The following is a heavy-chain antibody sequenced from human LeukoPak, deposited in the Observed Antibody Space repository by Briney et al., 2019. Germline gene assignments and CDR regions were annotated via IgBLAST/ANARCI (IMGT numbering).Heavy chain of an antibody. Sequence: SETLSLTCTVSGGSISSYYWSWIRQPAGKGLEWIGRIYTSGSTNYNPSLKSRVTMSVDTSKNQFSLKLSSVTAADTAVYYCAKPYYDFWGGYTGAFDIWGQGTMVTVSS. V-gene: IGHV4-4*07. CDR3: AKPYYDFWGGYTGAFDI. J-gene: IGHJ3*02. D-gene: IGHD3-3*01. CDR2: IYTSGST. CDR1: GGSISSYY.